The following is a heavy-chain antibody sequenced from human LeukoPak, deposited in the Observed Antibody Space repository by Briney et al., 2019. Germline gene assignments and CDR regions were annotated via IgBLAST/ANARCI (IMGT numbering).Heavy chain of an antibody. CDR3: MREEGSNWSTGTDLSGI. V-gene: IGHV3-33*08. CDR2: IWHDGGNK. Sequence: TGGSLRLSCAASGFTFSSYGMHWVRQAPDKGLEWVAVIWHDGGNKYYAGSVKGRFTISRDNSKNTLYLQMNSLRSEDTAVYYCMREEGSNWSTGTDLSGIWGQGTMVTVSS. J-gene: IGHJ3*02. D-gene: IGHD6-13*01. CDR1: GFTFSSYG.